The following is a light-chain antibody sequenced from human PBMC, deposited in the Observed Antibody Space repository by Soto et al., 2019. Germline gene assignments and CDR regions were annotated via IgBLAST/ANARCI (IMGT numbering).Light chain of an antibody. Sequence: VLTQSPAILSMSPGEKATLSCGASQSVSNNLAWYQQKPGQAPRLLIYSASTRATGIPARFSGSGSGTEGTITINSLKPEDGAVYDCQQYNNWPRTFGQGTKVDIK. V-gene: IGKV3-15*01. CDR2: SAS. CDR1: QSVSNN. CDR3: QQYNNWPRT. J-gene: IGKJ1*01.